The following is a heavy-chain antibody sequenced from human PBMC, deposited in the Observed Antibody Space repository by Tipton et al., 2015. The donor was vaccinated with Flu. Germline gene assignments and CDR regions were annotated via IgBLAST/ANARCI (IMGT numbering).Heavy chain of an antibody. D-gene: IGHD3-3*01. J-gene: IGHJ6*03. CDR3: AREWSEFYMDV. CDR2: LWFDGSHI. CDR1: GFTFGSYG. Sequence: SGFTFGSYGMDWVRQAPGKGLEWVAYLWFDGSHIYYADSVKGRFTVSRDNSKNTLYLQMNSVRDEDTAVYYCAREWSEFYMDVWGKGTTVTVSS. V-gene: IGHV3-33*01.